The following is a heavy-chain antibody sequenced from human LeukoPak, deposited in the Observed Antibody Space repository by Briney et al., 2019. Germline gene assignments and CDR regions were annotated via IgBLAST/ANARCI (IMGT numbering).Heavy chain of an antibody. CDR3: AIGEQQLFS. J-gene: IGHJ5*02. Sequence: SETLSLTCTVSGGSISSYYWSWIRQPPGKGLEWIGYIYYGGSTNYNPSLKSRVTISVDTSKNQFSLRLSSVTAADTAVYYCAIGEQQLFSWGQGTLVTVSS. CDR1: GGSISSYY. D-gene: IGHD6-13*01. CDR2: IYYGGST. V-gene: IGHV4-59*01.